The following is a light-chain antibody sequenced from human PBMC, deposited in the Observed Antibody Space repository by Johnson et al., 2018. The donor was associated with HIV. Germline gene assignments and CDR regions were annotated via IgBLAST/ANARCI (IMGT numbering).Light chain of an antibody. CDR1: SSNIGNNY. CDR3: GTWDSSLSAGFYV. J-gene: IGLJ1*01. CDR2: DNN. Sequence: VLTQPPSVSAAPGQKVTISCSGSSSNIGNNYVSWYQQLPGTAPKLLIYDNNKRPSGIPDRFSGSKSGTSATLGITGLQTGAEADYYCGTWDSSLSAGFYVFGTGTKVTVL. V-gene: IGLV1-51*01.